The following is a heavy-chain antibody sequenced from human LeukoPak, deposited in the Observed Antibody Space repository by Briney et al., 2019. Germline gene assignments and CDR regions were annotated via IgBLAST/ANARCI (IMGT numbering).Heavy chain of an antibody. CDR3: AREYHYYDTRGYYYFDY. J-gene: IGHJ4*02. Sequence: SETLSLTCTVSGGSISTYYWSWIRQSPGRGLEWLGYVYYSGITNYNPSLNGRVTISIDTSKNQFSLKLSSVTAADTAVYYCAREYHYYDTRGYYYFDYWGQGTLVTVSS. V-gene: IGHV4-59*01. CDR2: VYYSGIT. CDR1: GGSISTYY. D-gene: IGHD3-22*01.